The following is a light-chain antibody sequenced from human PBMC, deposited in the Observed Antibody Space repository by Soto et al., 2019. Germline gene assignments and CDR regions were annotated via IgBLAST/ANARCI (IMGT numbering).Light chain of an antibody. CDR2: WAS. CDR1: QRRLYSSNTKTF. CDR3: QQYYRSLAIT. J-gene: IGKJ5*01. Sequence: IVVPQSPDSVAVALREWAPINSNYSQRRLYSSNTKTFLAWYQKKPVQPPKLIFYWASTRQSGVPDRFSGSGSCTDFTLTITGVQAEDVAVYYCQQYYRSLAITFGQGTRLEIK. V-gene: IGKV4-1*01.